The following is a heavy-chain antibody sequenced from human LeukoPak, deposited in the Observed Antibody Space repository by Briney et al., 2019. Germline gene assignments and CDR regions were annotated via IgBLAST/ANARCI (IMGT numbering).Heavy chain of an antibody. CDR1: GDSISTYY. Sequence: SETLSLTCTVSGDSISTYYWSWIRQHPGKGLECIGNIYYSGSTYYNPSLKSRVTISLDTSNNQFSLKLTSVTAADTAVYYCARGIPSPYYFDYWGQGTLVTVSS. V-gene: IGHV4-59*06. J-gene: IGHJ4*02. D-gene: IGHD3-16*01. CDR3: ARGIPSPYYFDY. CDR2: IYYSGST.